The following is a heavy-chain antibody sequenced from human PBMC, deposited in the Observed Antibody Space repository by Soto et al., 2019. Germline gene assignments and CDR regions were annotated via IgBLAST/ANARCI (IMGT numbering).Heavy chain of an antibody. CDR2: IYYSGST. V-gene: IGHV4-31*03. Sequence: SETLSLTCTVSGGSISSGGYYWSWIRQHPGKGLEWIGYIYYSGSTYYNPSLKSRVTISVDTSKNQFSLKLSSVTAADTAVYYCARTPVPAASNGMDVWGQGTTVTVS. CDR1: GGSISSGGYY. D-gene: IGHD2-2*01. CDR3: ARTPVPAASNGMDV. J-gene: IGHJ6*02.